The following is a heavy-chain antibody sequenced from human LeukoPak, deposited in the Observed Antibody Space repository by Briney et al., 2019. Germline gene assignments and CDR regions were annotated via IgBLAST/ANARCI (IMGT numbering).Heavy chain of an antibody. CDR1: GGSISSGDS. Sequence: LSLTCTVSGGSISSGDSYWSWVRQAPGKGLEWVSSISGSGDSTFYAASVKGRFTISRDNSKNTIYLQMNNLRADDMAVYYCAKGGTGRYGNWFDPWGQGTPVTVYS. CDR2: ISGSGDST. D-gene: IGHD6-19*01. J-gene: IGHJ5*02. V-gene: IGHV3-23*01. CDR3: AKGGTGRYGNWFDP.